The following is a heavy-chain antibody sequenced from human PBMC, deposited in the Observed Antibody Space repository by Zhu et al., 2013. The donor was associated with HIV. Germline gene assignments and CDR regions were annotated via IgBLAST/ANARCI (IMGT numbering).Heavy chain of an antibody. CDR1: GYTFTAYY. CDR2: INPNNAAT. J-gene: IGHJ4*02. D-gene: IGHD3-10*01. CDR3: ARAVSGSYHSPLNY. V-gene: IGHV1-2*02. Sequence: QVLLVQSGAEVKKPGASVKVSCKASGYTFTAYYIHWLRQAPGQGLEWMGWINPNNAATTFAQRFEGRVTMTRDTSITTSYMEISSLRSDDTALYYCARAVSGSYHSPLNYWGQGTXVTVSS.